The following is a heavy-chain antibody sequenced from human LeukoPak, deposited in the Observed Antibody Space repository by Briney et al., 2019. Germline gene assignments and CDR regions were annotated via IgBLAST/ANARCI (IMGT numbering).Heavy chain of an antibody. CDR1: GGSISSSNW. Sequence: PSETLSLTCAVSGGSISSSNWWSWVRQPPGKGLEWIGEIYHSGSTNYNPSLKGRVTISVDKSKNQFSLKLSSVTAADTAVYYCARAIAARPGVDYFDYWGQGTLVTVSS. V-gene: IGHV4-4*02. CDR3: ARAIAARPGVDYFDY. CDR2: IYHSGST. J-gene: IGHJ4*02. D-gene: IGHD6-6*01.